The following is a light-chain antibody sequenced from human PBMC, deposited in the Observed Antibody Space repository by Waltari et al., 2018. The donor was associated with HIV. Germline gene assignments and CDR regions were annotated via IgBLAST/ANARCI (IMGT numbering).Light chain of an antibody. CDR1: QNVLYSSNNKHF. Sequence: DILMTQSPDSLAVSLGERATIHCRSSQNVLYSSNNKHFLAWYQQKQGQPPKLLIYWAYTRECGVRDRFSGSGSETDFTLTIRSLQAEDVEVYYCQQYYTTPLSFGGGTKVEIK. V-gene: IGKV4-1*01. CDR2: WAY. CDR3: QQYYTTPLS. J-gene: IGKJ4*01.